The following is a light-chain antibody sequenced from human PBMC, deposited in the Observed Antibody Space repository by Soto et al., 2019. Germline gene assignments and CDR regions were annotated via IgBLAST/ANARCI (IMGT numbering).Light chain of an antibody. CDR2: EVS. CDR3: NSYTTTSARV. CDR1: SNDVGGFNY. V-gene: IGLV2-14*01. Sequence: QSALTQPASVSGSPGQSVTISCTGTSNDVGGFNYVSWYQQHPGKAPKVIIYEVSNRPSGVSNRFSGSKSGNTASLTISGLQAEDEADYYCNSYTTTSARVFGGWTKVTVL. J-gene: IGLJ3*02.